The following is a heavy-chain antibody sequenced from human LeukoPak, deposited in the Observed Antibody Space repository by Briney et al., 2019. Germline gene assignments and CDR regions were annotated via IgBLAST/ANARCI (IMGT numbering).Heavy chain of an antibody. D-gene: IGHD2/OR15-2a*01. CDR3: AKGGRVIVAALDY. CDR2: IKQDGSEK. CDR1: GFTFSSYW. V-gene: IGHV3-7*03. J-gene: IGHJ4*02. Sequence: PGGSLRLSCAASGFTFSSYWMSWVRQAPGKGLEWVANIKQDGSEKYYVDSVKGRFTISRDNAKKSLYLQMNSLRAEDTALYYCAKGGRVIVAALDYWGQGTLVTVSS.